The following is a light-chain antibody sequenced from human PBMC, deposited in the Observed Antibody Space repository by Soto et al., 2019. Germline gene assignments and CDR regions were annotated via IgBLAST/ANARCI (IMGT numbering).Light chain of an antibody. V-gene: IGKV1-39*01. J-gene: IGKJ1*01. CDR1: QSISSY. Sequence: DIQKTQSPSSLSASVGDRVTITCRASQSISSYLNLYQQKPGKAPKLLIYAASSLQSGVPSRFSCSGSGTDFTLTISSLQSEVFATYYCQQSYSTPTFGQGTKVEIK. CDR2: AAS. CDR3: QQSYSTPT.